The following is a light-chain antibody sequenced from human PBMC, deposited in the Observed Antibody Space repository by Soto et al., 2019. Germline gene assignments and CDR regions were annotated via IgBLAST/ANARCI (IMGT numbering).Light chain of an antibody. J-gene: IGKJ4*01. CDR3: QQRSNWPQLT. Sequence: EIMLTQSPATLSLSPGERATLSCRASQSVSKYLAWYQQKPGQAPRLLIHDASNRATGIPARFRGSGSGTDFTLTISSLEPEDFGVYYCQQRSNWPQLTLGGGTKVEIK. V-gene: IGKV3-11*01. CDR1: QSVSKY. CDR2: DAS.